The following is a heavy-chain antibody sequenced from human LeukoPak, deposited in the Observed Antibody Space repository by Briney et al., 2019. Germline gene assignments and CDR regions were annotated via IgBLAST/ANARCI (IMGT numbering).Heavy chain of an antibody. CDR2: ISSSSSYI. CDR3: ARDGGMATIPRYYFDY. CDR1: GFTFSDYY. D-gene: IGHD5-24*01. J-gene: IGHJ4*02. V-gene: IGHV3-11*06. Sequence: PGGSLRLSCAASGFTFSDYYMSWIRQAPGKGLEWVSSISSSSSYIYYADSVKGRFTISRDNAKNSLYLQMNSLRAEDTAVYYCARDGGMATIPRYYFDYWGQGTLVTVSS.